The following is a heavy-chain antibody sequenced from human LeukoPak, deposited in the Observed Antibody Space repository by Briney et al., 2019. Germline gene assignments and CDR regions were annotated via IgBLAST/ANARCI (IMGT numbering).Heavy chain of an antibody. CDR3: ARNTRDSSSWFGLDY. CDR2: IYYSGST. Sequence: SETLSLTCTVSGGSISSYSYYWGWIRQPPGKGLEWVGSIYYSGSTYNNPSLKSRVTISVDTSKNQFSLKLTSVTAADTAVYYCARNTRDSSSWFGLDYWGQGILVTVSS. D-gene: IGHD6-13*01. J-gene: IGHJ4*02. CDR1: GGSISSYSYY. V-gene: IGHV4-39*07.